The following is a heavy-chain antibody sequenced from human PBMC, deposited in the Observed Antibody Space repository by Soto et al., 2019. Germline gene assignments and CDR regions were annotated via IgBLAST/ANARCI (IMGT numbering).Heavy chain of an antibody. CDR1: GYTFTGYY. J-gene: IGHJ5*02. CDR2: INPNSGGT. D-gene: IGHD3-10*01. V-gene: IGHV1-2*04. CDR3: ARGVYGSGSYYHNWFDP. Sequence: QVQLVQSGAEVKKPGASVKVSCKASGYTFTGYYMHWVRQAPGQGLEWMGWINPNSGGTNYAQKFQGWVAMTRDTSISTAYMELSRLRSDDTAVYYCARGVYGSGSYYHNWFDPWGQGTLVTVSS.